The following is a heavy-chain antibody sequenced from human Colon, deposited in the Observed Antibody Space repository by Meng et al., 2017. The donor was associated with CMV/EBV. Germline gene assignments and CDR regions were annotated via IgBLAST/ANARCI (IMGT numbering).Heavy chain of an antibody. D-gene: IGHD3-22*01. CDR2: ISSSGTI. V-gene: IGHV3-48*03. Sequence: GESLKISCAASGFTFSSCGMNWVRQAPGKGLDWVSYISSSGTIYYADSVKGRFTISRDNAKNSLHLQMNSLRAEDTAVYFCARDYYDTSGSIWGQGTLVTVSS. CDR1: GFTFSSCG. CDR3: ARDYYDTSGSI. J-gene: IGHJ4*02.